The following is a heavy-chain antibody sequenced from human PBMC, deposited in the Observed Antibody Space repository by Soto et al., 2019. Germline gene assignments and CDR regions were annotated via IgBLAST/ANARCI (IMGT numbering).Heavy chain of an antibody. CDR3: ARDSVYSGDYELHYFDY. D-gene: IGHD4-17*01. CDR1: GFTFSDYY. V-gene: IGHV3-11*05. CDR2: ITSSSTYT. Sequence: QVQLVESGGGLVKPGGSLRLSCAASGFTFSDYYMSWIRQAPGKGLEWVSYITSSSTYTNYAASVKGRFTISRDNDKSSLYLQMDGLRAEDTAVYYCARDSVYSGDYELHYFDYWGQGTLVTVSS. J-gene: IGHJ4*02.